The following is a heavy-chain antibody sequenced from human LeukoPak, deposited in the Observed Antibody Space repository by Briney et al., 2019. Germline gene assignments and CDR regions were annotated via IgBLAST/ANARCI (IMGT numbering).Heavy chain of an antibody. CDR1: GYTFTSYD. J-gene: IGHJ4*02. Sequence: ASVKVSCKASGYTFTSYDINWVRQATGQGLEWMGWMNPNSGNTGYAQKFQGRVTITRNTSISTAYMELSSLRPEDTAVYYCARGARTIFGVVIMAGGFDYWGQGTLVTVSS. CDR2: MNPNSGNT. D-gene: IGHD3-3*01. CDR3: ARGARTIFGVVIMAGGFDY. V-gene: IGHV1-8*03.